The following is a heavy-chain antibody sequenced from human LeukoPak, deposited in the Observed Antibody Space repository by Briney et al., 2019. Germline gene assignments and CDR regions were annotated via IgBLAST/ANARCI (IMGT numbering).Heavy chain of an antibody. D-gene: IGHD1-1*01. V-gene: IGHV3-30*02. CDR2: IRCDGSNK. J-gene: IGHJ2*01. CDR1: GFTFSSYG. Sequence: GGSLRLSCAASGFTFSSYGMHWVRQAPGKGLEWVAFIRCDGSNKHFADSVEGRFTISRDNSKNTLYLQVNSLRVEDTAFYYCAKDPVQSRDNGWYFDLWGRGTLVTVSS. CDR3: AKDPVQSRDNGWYFDL.